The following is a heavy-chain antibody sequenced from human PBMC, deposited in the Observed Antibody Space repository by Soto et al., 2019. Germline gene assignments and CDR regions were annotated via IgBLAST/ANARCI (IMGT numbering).Heavy chain of an antibody. V-gene: IGHV5-51*01. CDR3: ARLAGAIYYYYGMDV. CDR1: GYSFTSYW. Sequence: PGESLKISCKGSGYSFTSYWIGWVRQMPGKGLEWMGIIYPGDSDTRYSPSFQGQVTISADKSISTAYLQWSSLKASDTAMYYCARLAGAIYYYYGMDVWGQGTTVTVSS. D-gene: IGHD1-26*01. CDR2: IYPGDSDT. J-gene: IGHJ6*02.